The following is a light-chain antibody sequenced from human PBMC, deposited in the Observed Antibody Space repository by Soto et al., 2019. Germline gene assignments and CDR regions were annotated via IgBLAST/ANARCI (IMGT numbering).Light chain of an antibody. V-gene: IGLV1-40*01. J-gene: IGLJ2*01. CDR3: QSYDSSLSAL. CDR2: GNS. CDR1: SSNIGAHYD. Sequence: QLVLTQPPSVSGAPGQRVTISCTGSSSNIGAHYDVHWYQQLPGTAPKLLIYGNSNRPSGVPDRFSGSKSGTSASLAITGLQAEDEADYYCQSYDSSLSALFGGGTKLTVL.